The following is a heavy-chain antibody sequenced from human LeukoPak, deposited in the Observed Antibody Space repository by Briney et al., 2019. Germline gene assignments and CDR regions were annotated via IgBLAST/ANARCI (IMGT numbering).Heavy chain of an antibody. Sequence: SETLSLTCAVYGGSFSGYYWSWIRQPPGKGLEWIGEINHSGSTNYNPSLKSRVTISVDTSKNQFSLKLSSVTAADTAVYYCASTIFGVGVDYWGQGTLVTVSS. D-gene: IGHD3-3*01. CDR1: GGSFSGYY. V-gene: IGHV4-34*01. CDR2: INHSGST. CDR3: ASTIFGVGVDY. J-gene: IGHJ4*02.